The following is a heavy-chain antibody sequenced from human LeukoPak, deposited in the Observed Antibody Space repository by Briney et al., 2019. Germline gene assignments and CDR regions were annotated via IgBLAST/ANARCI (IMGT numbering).Heavy chain of an antibody. J-gene: IGHJ6*02. CDR2: TYYRSKWYN. CDR1: GDSVSSNSAA. CDR3: ARVPGIEYYSNSHVYVPPEKYYYYYGMDV. D-gene: IGHD4-11*01. Sequence: SQTLSLTCAISGDSVSSNSAAWNWIRQSPSRGLEWLGRTYYRSKWYNDYAVSVKSRITINPDTSKNQFSLKLSSVTAADTAVYYCARVPGIEYYSNSHVYVPPEKYYYYYGMDVWGQGTTVTVSS. V-gene: IGHV6-1*01.